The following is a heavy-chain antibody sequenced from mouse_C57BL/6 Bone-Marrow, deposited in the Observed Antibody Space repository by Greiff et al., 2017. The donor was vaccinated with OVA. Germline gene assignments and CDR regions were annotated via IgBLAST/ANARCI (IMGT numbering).Heavy chain of an antibody. CDR1: GYSITSGYY. CDR2: ISYDGSN. D-gene: IGHD4-1*01. J-gene: IGHJ1*03. Sequence: DVKLVESGPGLVKPSQSLSLTCSVTGYSITSGYYWNWIRQFPGNKLEWMGYISYDGSNNYNPSLKNRISITRDTSKNQFFLKLNSVTTEDTATYYCARKAANWDGNWYFDVWGTGTTVTVSS. CDR3: ARKAANWDGNWYFDV. V-gene: IGHV3-6*01.